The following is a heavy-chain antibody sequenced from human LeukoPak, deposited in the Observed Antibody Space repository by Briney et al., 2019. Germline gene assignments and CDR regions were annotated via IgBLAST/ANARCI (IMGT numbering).Heavy chain of an antibody. D-gene: IGHD5-18*01. CDR3: ARRGYSYGDFDY. V-gene: IGHV4-34*01. J-gene: IGHJ4*02. CDR2: INHSGST. CDR1: GGSFSGYY. Sequence: SSETLSLTCAVYGGSFSGYYWSWIRQPPGKGLEWIGEINHSGSTNYNPSLKSRVTISVDTSKNQFSLKLSSVTAADTAVYYCARRGYSYGDFDYWGQGTLVTVSS.